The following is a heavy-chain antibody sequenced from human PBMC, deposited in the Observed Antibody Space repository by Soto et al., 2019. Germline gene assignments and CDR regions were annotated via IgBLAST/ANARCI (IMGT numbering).Heavy chain of an antibody. CDR3: ARAQELSFNSHWFDP. J-gene: IGHJ5*02. Sequence: SETLSLTCTVSGGSISSGGYYWSWIRQHPGKGLEWIGYIYYSGSTYYNPSLKSRVTISVDTSKNQFSLKLSSVTAADTAVYYCARAQELSFNSHWFDPWGQGTLVTVSS. D-gene: IGHD3-16*02. V-gene: IGHV4-31*03. CDR1: GGSISSGGYY. CDR2: IYYSGST.